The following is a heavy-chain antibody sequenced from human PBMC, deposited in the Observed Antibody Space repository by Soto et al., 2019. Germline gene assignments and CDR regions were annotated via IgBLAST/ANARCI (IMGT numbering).Heavy chain of an antibody. CDR2: INAGNGNT. CDR1: GYNFTSYS. Sequence: GGPVKVSCKASGYNFTSYSMHWVRQGPGLRLEWIGWINAGNGNTKYSQKFQGRVTITRDTSASTAYMELSSLRSEDTAVYYCARVRSLFDSSGRELDYWGQGTLVTVSS. CDR3: ARVRSLFDSSGRELDY. V-gene: IGHV1-3*01. D-gene: IGHD6-19*01. J-gene: IGHJ4*02.